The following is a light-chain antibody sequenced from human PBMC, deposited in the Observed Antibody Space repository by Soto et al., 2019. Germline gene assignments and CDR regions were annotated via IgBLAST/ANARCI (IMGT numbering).Light chain of an antibody. CDR2: GAS. J-gene: IGKJ2*01. V-gene: IGKV3-20*01. CDR3: QQSGNSPHT. Sequence: IVLTQSPGTLSLSPGERATLSCRASQSVGSSYLAWYQQKPGQAPRLLIYGASNRATGIPDRFSGSGSGTHLTPTIRTLEPEDFAVYSCQQSGNSPHTFGPGTKLEIK. CDR1: QSVGSSY.